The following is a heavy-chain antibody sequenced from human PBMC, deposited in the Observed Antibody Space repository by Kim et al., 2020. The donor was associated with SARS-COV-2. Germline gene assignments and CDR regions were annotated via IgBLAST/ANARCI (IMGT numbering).Heavy chain of an antibody. CDR2: IYYSGST. D-gene: IGHD2-8*01. CDR1: GGSISSSSYY. CDR3: ARGLDLIWPYGY. J-gene: IGHJ4*02. V-gene: IGHV4-39*07. Sequence: SETLSLTCTVSGGSISSSSYYWGWIRQPPGKGLEWIGSIYYSGSTYYNPSLKSRVTISVDTSKNQFSLKLSSVTAADTAVYYCARGLDLIWPYGYWGQGTLVTVSS.